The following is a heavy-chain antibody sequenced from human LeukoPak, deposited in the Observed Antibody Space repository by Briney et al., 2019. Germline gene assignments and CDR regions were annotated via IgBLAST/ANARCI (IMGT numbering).Heavy chain of an antibody. CDR2: INPNSGGT. CDR1: GYTFTGYY. Sequence: GASVKVSCKASGYTFTGYYMHWVRQAPGQGLEWMGWINPNSGGTNYAQKFQGRVTMTTDTSTSTAYMELRSLRSDDTAVYYCARGSLLWFGELFHWFDPWGQGTLVTVSS. D-gene: IGHD3-10*01. CDR3: ARGSLLWFGELFHWFDP. J-gene: IGHJ5*02. V-gene: IGHV1-2*02.